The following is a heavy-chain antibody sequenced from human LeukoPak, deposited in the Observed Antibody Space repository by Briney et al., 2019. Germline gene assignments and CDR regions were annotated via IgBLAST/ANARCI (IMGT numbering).Heavy chain of an antibody. CDR1: GFTVSSNY. J-gene: IGHJ4*02. V-gene: IGHV3-53*01. CDR2: IYSGGST. CDR3: AKSGPHSSSGNFDY. Sequence: PGGSLRLSCAASGFTVSSNYMSWVRQAPGKGLEWVSVIYSGGSTYYADSVKGRFTISRDNSKNTLFLQMNSLRAEDTAVYYCAKSGPHSSSGNFDYWGQGTLVTVSS. D-gene: IGHD6-6*01.